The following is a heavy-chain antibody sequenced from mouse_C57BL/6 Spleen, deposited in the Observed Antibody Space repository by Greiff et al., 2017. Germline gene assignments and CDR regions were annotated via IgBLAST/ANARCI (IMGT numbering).Heavy chain of an antibody. J-gene: IGHJ3*01. CDR3: GFYDGYYGGFAY. Sequence: QVQLQQSGAELVKPGASVKLSCKASGYTFTSYWMHWVKQRPGQGLEWIGMIHPNSGSTNYNEKFKSKATLTVDKSSSTAYMQLSSLTSEDSAVYYCGFYDGYYGGFAYWGQGTLVTVSA. V-gene: IGHV1-64*01. CDR1: GYTFTSYW. D-gene: IGHD2-3*01. CDR2: IHPNSGST.